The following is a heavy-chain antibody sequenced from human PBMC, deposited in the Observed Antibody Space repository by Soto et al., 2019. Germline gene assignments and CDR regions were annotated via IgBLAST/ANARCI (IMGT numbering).Heavy chain of an antibody. J-gene: IGHJ4*02. V-gene: IGHV4-59*01. Sequence: SETLSLTCTVSGGSISSYYWSWIRQPPGKGLEWIGYIYCSGSTNYNPSLKSRVTISVDTSKNQFSLKLSSVTAADTAVYYCARVEGMDGYNYYYFDYWGQGTLVTVSS. D-gene: IGHD5-12*01. CDR2: IYCSGST. CDR3: ARVEGMDGYNYYYFDY. CDR1: GGSISSYY.